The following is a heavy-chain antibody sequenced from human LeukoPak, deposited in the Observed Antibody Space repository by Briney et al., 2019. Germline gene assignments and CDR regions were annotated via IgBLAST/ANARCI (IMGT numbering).Heavy chain of an antibody. CDR2: INHSGSS. J-gene: IGHJ3*02. D-gene: IGHD2-2*01. CDR1: GGSFSGYY. Sequence: PSETLSLTCAVYGGSFSGYYWSWIGQPPGKGLEWIGEINHSGSSNYNPSLKSRVTISVDTSKNQFSLKLSSVTAADTAVYYCARERRDIVVVPAAPPSNFDIWGQGTMVTVSS. CDR3: ARERRDIVVVPAAPPSNFDI. V-gene: IGHV4-34*01.